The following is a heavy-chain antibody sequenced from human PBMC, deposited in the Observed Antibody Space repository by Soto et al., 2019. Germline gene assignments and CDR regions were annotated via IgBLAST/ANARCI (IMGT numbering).Heavy chain of an antibody. CDR1: GGSISSSSYY. Sequence: SETLSLTCTVSGGSISSSSYYWGWIRQPPGKGLEWIGSIYYSGSTYYNPSLKSRVTISVDTSKNQFSLKLSSVTAADTAVYYCARLGGSYYFIYWGQGTLVTVSP. D-gene: IGHD1-26*01. CDR2: IYYSGST. J-gene: IGHJ4*02. V-gene: IGHV4-39*01. CDR3: ARLGGSYYFIY.